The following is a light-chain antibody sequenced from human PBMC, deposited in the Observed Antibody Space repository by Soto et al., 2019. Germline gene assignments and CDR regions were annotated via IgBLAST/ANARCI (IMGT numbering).Light chain of an antibody. Sequence: AIQMTQSPSSLSASVGDRVNITCRASQGIRNDLAWYQQRPGAAPKLLIFASSNLQTGVPSRFRGSGSGTEFTLTISSLLPVDFATYYCLQDYTYPRTFGQGTKVEI. J-gene: IGKJ1*01. CDR2: ASS. V-gene: IGKV1-6*01. CDR3: LQDYTYPRT. CDR1: QGIRND.